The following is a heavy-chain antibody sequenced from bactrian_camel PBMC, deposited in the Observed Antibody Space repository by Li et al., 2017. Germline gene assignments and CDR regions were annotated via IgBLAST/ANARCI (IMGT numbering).Heavy chain of an antibody. V-gene: IGHV3S1*01. Sequence: LVESGGGSAQTGGSLRLSCVVSGDHRMVAWFRQGPGRTREGVAAITTGHGSRYYVDSVKGRFSISRDVAQRTMYLQMNSLKPEDTAMYYCAADSCLGSVSLNTRWYNYWGQGTQVTVS. CDR3: AADSCLGSVSLNTRWYNY. D-gene: IGHD2*01. J-gene: IGHJ4*01. CDR2: ITTGHGSR. CDR1: GDHRM.